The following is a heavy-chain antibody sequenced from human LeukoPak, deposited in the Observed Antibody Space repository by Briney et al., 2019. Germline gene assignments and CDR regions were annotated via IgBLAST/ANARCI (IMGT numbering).Heavy chain of an antibody. Sequence: ASVRVSCKASGYTFTSYAMHWVRQAPGQRLEWMGWINAGNGNTKYSQKFQGRVTITRDTSASTAYMELSSLRSEDTAVYYCARARDYYDSSGYDLYFDYWGQGTLVTVSS. CDR3: ARARDYYDSSGYDLYFDY. CDR2: INAGNGNT. J-gene: IGHJ4*02. CDR1: GYTFTSYA. V-gene: IGHV1-3*01. D-gene: IGHD3-22*01.